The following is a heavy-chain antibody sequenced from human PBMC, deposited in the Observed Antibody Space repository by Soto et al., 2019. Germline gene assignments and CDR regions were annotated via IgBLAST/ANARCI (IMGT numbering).Heavy chain of an antibody. CDR2: ISSNGGST. V-gene: IGHV3-64*04. CDR3: ARETYDYIWGSYRPNYYMDV. D-gene: IGHD3-16*02. J-gene: IGHJ6*03. CDR1: GFTFSSYA. Sequence: GGSLRLSCAASGFTFSSYAMHWVRQAPGKGLEYVSAISSNGGSTYYADSVKGRFTISRDNSKNTLYLQMNSLRAEDTAVYYCARETYDYIWGSYRPNYYMDVWGKGTTVTVSS.